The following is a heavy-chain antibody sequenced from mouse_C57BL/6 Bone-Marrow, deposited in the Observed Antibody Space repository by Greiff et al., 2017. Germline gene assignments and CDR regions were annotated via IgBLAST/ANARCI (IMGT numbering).Heavy chain of an antibody. CDR1: GYTFTSYW. D-gene: IGHD1-2*01. CDR3: APLLPTGFDY. J-gene: IGHJ2*01. CDR2: IDPSDSYT. Sequence: QVQLQQLGAELVMPGASVKLSCKASGYTFTSYWMHWVKQRPGQGLEWIGEIDPSDSYTNYNQKFKGKSTLTVDKSSSTAYMQLSSLTSEDSAVYYCAPLLPTGFDYWGQGTTLTVSS. V-gene: IGHV1-69*01.